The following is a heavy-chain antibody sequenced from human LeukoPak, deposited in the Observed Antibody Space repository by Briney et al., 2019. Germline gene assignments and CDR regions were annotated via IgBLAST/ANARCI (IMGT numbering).Heavy chain of an antibody. CDR2: IYPGDSDT. CDR1: GYSFTSYW. Sequence: GESLKISCKGSGYSFTSYWIGWVRQMPGKGLEWMGIIYPGDSDTRYSPSFQGQATISADKSISTAHLQWSSLKASDTAMYYCARVSSVTIQKGYAFDIWGQGTMVTVSS. J-gene: IGHJ3*02. V-gene: IGHV5-51*01. CDR3: ARVSSVTIQKGYAFDI. D-gene: IGHD4-17*01.